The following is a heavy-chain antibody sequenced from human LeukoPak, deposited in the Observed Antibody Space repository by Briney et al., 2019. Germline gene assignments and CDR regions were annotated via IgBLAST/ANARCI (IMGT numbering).Heavy chain of an antibody. J-gene: IGHJ4*02. CDR2: ISYDGSDT. D-gene: IGHD3-10*01. CDR3: AKDGPSGSGSYGPDY. CDR1: GFTFSRYW. Sequence: GGSLRLSCAASGFTFSRYWMNWVRQAPGKGLEWVAVISYDGSDTFYTDSVKGRFTISRDDAKNTVSLHMNSLRVEDTAVYYCAKDGPSGSGSYGPDYWGQGTLVTVSS. V-gene: IGHV3-30*18.